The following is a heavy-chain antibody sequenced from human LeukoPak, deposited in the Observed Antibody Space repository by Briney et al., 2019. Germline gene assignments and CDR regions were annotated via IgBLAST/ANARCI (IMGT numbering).Heavy chain of an antibody. D-gene: IGHD6-6*01. J-gene: IGHJ4*02. CDR1: GFTFSSYE. Sequence: GGSLRLSCAASGFTFSSYEMSWVRQAPGKGLEWVSRINSDGSSTTYADSVKGRFTISRGNDKNTLSLQMNRLRAEDTAVYYCARDMYTTSSARGAYWGQGTLVTVSS. V-gene: IGHV3-74*01. CDR2: INSDGSST. CDR3: ARDMYTTSSARGAY.